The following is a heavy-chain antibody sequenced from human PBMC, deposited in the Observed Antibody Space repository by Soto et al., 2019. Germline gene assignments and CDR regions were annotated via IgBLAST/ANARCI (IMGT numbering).Heavy chain of an antibody. CDR3: ARGGIQLSYAFDY. CDR1: GTSVSNYY. D-gene: IGHD3-10*01. CDR2: IYTSGST. V-gene: IGHV4-4*07. Sequence: SETLSLTCTVSGTSVSNYYWSWIRQPAGKGLEHIGRIYTSGSTSYNPPLKSRVTMSMDTSQTHIYLHLTSVTAADTAVYYCARGGIQLSYAFDYWGQGILVTVSS. J-gene: IGHJ4*02.